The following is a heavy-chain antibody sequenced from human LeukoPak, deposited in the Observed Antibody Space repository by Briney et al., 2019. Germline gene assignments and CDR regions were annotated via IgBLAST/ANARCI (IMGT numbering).Heavy chain of an antibody. CDR3: ARVTYYYDFWSGYRTAGVAFDI. Sequence: PSETLSLTCTVSGGSISSYYWSWIRQPPGKGLEWIVYIYYSGSPNYNPSLKRRVNMSVDTSKNQFSLKLSSVTAADTAVYYCARVTYYYDFWSGYRTAGVAFDIWGQGTMVTVSS. V-gene: IGHV4-59*01. J-gene: IGHJ3*02. CDR2: IYYSGSP. D-gene: IGHD3-3*01. CDR1: GGSISSYY.